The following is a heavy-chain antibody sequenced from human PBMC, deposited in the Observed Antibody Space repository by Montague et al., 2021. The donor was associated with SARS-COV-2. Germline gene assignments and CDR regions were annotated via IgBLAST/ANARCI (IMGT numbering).Heavy chain of an antibody. CDR3: ARGDFDWLLSFHYGMDV. CDR2: ISSSSSYI. J-gene: IGHJ6*02. V-gene: IGHV3-21*01. Sequence: SLRLSCAASGFTFSSYSMNWVRQAPGKGLEWVSSISSSSSYIYYADSVKGRFTISRDNAKNSLYLQINSLRAEDTAVYYCARGDFDWLLSFHYGMDVWGQGTTVTVSS. D-gene: IGHD3-9*01. CDR1: GFTFSSYS.